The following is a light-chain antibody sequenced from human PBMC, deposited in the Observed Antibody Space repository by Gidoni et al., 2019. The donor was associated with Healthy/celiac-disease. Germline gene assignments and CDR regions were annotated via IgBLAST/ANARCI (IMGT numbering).Light chain of an antibody. CDR3: QQYGSSPSWT. J-gene: IGKJ1*01. CDR2: GAS. Sequence: EIVLTQSPGTLFLSPGERATLSCSASQSVSSSYLVWYQQKPGQAPRLLIYGASSRATGIPDRFSGSGSGTDFTLTISRLEPEDFAVYYCQQYGSSPSWTFGQGTKVEIK. CDR1: QSVSSSY. V-gene: IGKV3-20*01.